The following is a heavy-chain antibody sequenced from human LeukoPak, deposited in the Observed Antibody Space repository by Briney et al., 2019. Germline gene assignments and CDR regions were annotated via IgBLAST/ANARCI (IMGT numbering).Heavy chain of an antibody. J-gene: IGHJ5*02. V-gene: IGHV4-4*07. Sequence: SETLSLTCTVSGGSINGYYWSWIRQSAGKGLEWIGRIYNSESINYNPSLKSRVTMSIDTSKNQFSLKLNSVTAADTAVYYCARDRSSRYTRDWFDPWGQGALVTVSS. D-gene: IGHD5-12*01. CDR3: ARDRSSRYTRDWFDP. CDR2: IYNSESI. CDR1: GGSINGYY.